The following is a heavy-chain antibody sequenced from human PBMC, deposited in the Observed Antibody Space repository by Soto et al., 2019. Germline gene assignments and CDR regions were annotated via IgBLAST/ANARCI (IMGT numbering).Heavy chain of an antibody. D-gene: IGHD3-16*01. CDR1: GFTVSNNY. Sequence: EVQLVESGGGLIQPGGSLRLSCAVSGFTVSNNYMSWVRQAPGKGLEGVSVIYSGGYTAYGDSVKGRFTISRDNSKNTLYLQRNGRGAHAAAVFCCATQGGGGGYWGQGTLVTVSS. CDR3: ATQGGGGGY. CDR2: IYSGGYT. V-gene: IGHV3-53*01. J-gene: IGHJ4*02.